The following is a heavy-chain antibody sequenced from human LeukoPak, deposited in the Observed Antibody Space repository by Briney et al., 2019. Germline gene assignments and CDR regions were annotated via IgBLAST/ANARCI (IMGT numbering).Heavy chain of an antibody. D-gene: IGHD3-22*01. Sequence: GGSLRLSCAASGFSFSSYGMLWVRQAPGKGLEWVAFIRYDGTNKYYADSAKGRFTISRDNSKNTLYVQMNSLRAEDTAVYYCAKDGDSSGYDLSYSGQGTLVTVSS. V-gene: IGHV3-30*02. J-gene: IGHJ4*02. CDR1: GFSFSSYG. CDR2: IRYDGTNK. CDR3: AKDGDSSGYDLSY.